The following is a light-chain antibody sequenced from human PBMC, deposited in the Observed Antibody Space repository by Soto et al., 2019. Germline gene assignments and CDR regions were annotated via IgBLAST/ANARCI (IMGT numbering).Light chain of an antibody. V-gene: IGKV3-15*01. CDR3: QHYVNWPLT. CDR2: DTY. CDR1: RGIGST. Sequence: EVVMTQSPATLSVSPGERATLSCRASRGIGSTLAWYQQKPGQTPRLLIYDTYIRATGVPARFIGSASGTEFTLTITSLQSEDFAVYCCQHYVNWPLTFGGGTRVENK. J-gene: IGKJ4*01.